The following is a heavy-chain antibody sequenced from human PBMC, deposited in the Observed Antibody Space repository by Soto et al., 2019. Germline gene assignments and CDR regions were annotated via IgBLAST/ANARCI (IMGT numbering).Heavy chain of an antibody. CDR2: INHSGST. CDR1: GGSFSRYY. Sequence: SETLSLTCAVYGGSFSRYYWTWIRQPPGTGLEWIGEINHSGSTNYNPSIKSRVKISVDTSKNQISLKLTSVTAADTAVYYCARDKITGLFDYWGQGTLVTVSS. CDR3: ARDKITGLFDY. D-gene: IGHD2-8*02. V-gene: IGHV4-34*01. J-gene: IGHJ4*02.